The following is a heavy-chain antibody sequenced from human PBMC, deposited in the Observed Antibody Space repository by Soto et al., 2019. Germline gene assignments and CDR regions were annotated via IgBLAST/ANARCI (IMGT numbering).Heavy chain of an antibody. V-gene: IGHV4-34*01. D-gene: IGHD6-13*01. Sequence: QVQLQQWGAGLLKPSETLSLTCAVYGESFSDYYWNWIRQPPGKGLDWIGEINHSGSTKYNPSLQSRVTRSVDTAKNQLALKLSPVPAAHTAVYCCARGPYTSGGYRGDFDYWGQGTLATVSS. CDR3: ARGPYTSGGYRGDFDY. J-gene: IGHJ4*02. CDR1: GESFSDYY. CDR2: INHSGST.